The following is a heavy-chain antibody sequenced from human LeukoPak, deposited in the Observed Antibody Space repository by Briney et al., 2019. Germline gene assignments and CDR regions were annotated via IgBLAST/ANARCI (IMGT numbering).Heavy chain of an antibody. CDR1: GFTFSSYA. CDR3: AREGGYQLLNYYYMDV. V-gene: IGHV3-23*01. J-gene: IGHJ6*03. Sequence: GGSLRLSCAASGFTFSSYAMSWVRQAPGKGLEWVSGISGNGGSTYYADSVKGRFTISRDNSKNTLYLQMNSLRAEDTAVYYCAREGGYQLLNYYYMDVWGKGTTVTVSS. CDR2: ISGNGGST. D-gene: IGHD2-2*01.